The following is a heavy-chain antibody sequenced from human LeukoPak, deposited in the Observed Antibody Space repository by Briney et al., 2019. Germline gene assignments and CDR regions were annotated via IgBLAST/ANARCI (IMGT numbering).Heavy chain of an antibody. CDR2: IKQDGSEK. CDR1: GFTFSNYW. D-gene: IGHD3-22*01. V-gene: IGHV3-7*01. CDR3: ARYFDSSGYPPESVDY. Sequence: GGSLRHSCAASGFTFSNYWMSWVRQAPGKGLESVANIKQDGSEKYYVDSVKGRFTISRDNAKNSLYLQMNSLRAEDTAVYYCARYFDSSGYPPESVDYWGQGTLVTVSS. J-gene: IGHJ4*02.